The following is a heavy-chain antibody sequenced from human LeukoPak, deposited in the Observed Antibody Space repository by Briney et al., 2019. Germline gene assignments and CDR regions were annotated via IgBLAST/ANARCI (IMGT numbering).Heavy chain of an antibody. CDR3: ARGYCTSTSCSENRYYFDS. V-gene: IGHV4-38-2*01. J-gene: IGHJ4*02. D-gene: IGHD2-2*01. CDR1: GYSISSGYQ. CDR2: IYHSGSA. Sequence: SETLSLTCGVSGYSISSGYQWAWIRQSPGKGLEWIGSIYHSGSAHYNPSLKSRVTISVETSKNQFSLNMYSVTAADTAVYYCARGYCTSTSCSENRYYFDSWGQGTLVTVSS.